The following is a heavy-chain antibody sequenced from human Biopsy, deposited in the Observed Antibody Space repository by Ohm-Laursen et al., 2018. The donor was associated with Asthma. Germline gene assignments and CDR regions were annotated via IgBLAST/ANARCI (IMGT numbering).Heavy chain of an antibody. CDR3: ARAVDYSHYYGIDV. Sequence: SVKVSRKTSGYTLNSAGITWVRQAPGQGLEWMGWISVYNGNTKDAQKLQDRVTMITDTSTRTAYMELRSLRSDDTAVYFCARAVDYSHYYGIDVWGQGTTVTVS. CDR1: GYTLNSAG. V-gene: IGHV1-18*01. J-gene: IGHJ6*02. D-gene: IGHD3-10*01. CDR2: ISVYNGNT.